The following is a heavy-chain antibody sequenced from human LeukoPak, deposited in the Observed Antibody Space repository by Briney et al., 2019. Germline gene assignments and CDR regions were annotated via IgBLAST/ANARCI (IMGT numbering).Heavy chain of an antibody. V-gene: IGHV4-4*07. CDR2: IYASGHT. J-gene: IGHJ4*02. CDR1: VGSISTSY. CDR3: ATNSDYRFEY. D-gene: IGHD3-22*01. Sequence: SETLSLTCTVSVGSISTSYWSWIRQPAGKGLGWIGRIYASGHTNYNPSLKSRVIMSVDASKNQFSLSLRSVTAADTAVYYCATNSDYRFEYWGQGTLVTVSS.